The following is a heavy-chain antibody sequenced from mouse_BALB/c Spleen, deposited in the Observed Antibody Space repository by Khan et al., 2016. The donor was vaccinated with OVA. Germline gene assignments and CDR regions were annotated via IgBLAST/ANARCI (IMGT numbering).Heavy chain of an antibody. CDR2: ISYSDST. J-gene: IGHJ4*01. CDR1: GYSITSNYA. CDR3: ARGNYYGYAMDY. D-gene: IGHD1-1*01. V-gene: IGHV3-2*02. Sequence: EVQLQESGPGLVKPSQSLSLTCTVTGYSITSNYAWNWIRQFPGNKLEWMGYISYSDSTNYNPSLKSRISITRDTSKNQFFLQLNSVTTEDTATYYCARGNYYGYAMDYWGQGTSITVSS.